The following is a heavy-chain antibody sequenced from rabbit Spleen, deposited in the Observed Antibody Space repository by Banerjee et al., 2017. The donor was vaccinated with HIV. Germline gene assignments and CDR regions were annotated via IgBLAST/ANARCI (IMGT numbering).Heavy chain of an antibody. CDR1: GFTISGYW. V-gene: IGHV1S45*01. CDR3: GRSSNAGYAGYGYGSNL. D-gene: IGHD7-1*01. CDR2: IYTGGSGGI. J-gene: IGHJ4*01. Sequence: QEQLEESGGRLVQPGGSLTLSCKAFGFTISGYWMNWVRQAPGKGLEWIGIIYTGGSGGIYYASWARGRLTISKASSTTVTLQMTSLTAADTATYFCGRSSNAGYAGYGYGSNLWGPGTLLTV.